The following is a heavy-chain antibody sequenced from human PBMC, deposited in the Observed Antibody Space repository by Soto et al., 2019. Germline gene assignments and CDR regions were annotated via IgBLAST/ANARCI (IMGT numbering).Heavy chain of an antibody. Sequence: LRLSCAASGFTFSNYAMSWVRQAPGEGLEWVSAISENGGSTYYADSVKGRFTISRDNSKSALSLQMNSLRAEDTAVYYCAKRTSVPGGHLDDYWGQGTLVTVSS. D-gene: IGHD4-17*01. CDR3: AKRTSVPGGHLDDY. V-gene: IGHV3-23*01. CDR2: ISENGGST. CDR1: GFTFSNYA. J-gene: IGHJ4*02.